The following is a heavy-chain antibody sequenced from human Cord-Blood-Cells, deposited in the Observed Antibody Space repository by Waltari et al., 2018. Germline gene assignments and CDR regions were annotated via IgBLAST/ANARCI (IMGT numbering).Heavy chain of an antibody. CDR1: GFTFSSYG. D-gene: IGHD5-12*01. V-gene: IGHV3-30*18. J-gene: IGHJ4*02. Sequence: QVQLVESGGGVVQPGRSLRLSCAASGFTFSSYGMHSVRQARRPGLEWVAVIWYDGSNKYYADSVKGRFTISRDNSKNTLYLQMNSLRAEDTAMYYCAKDRGELGYSGYDPSFDYWGQGTLVTVSS. CDR2: IWYDGSNK. CDR3: AKDRGELGYSGYDPSFDY.